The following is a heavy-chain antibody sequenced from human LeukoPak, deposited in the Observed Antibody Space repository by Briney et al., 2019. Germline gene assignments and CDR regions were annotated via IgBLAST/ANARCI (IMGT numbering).Heavy chain of an antibody. J-gene: IGHJ5*02. D-gene: IGHD3-22*01. CDR1: GFTVSSNS. V-gene: IGHV3-53*01. CDR2: IYSDNT. Sequence: GGSLRLSCTVSGFTVSSNSMSWVRQAPGKGLEWVSFIYSDNTHYSDSVKGRFTISRDNSKNTLYLQMNSLRAEDTAVYYCARDLGAYYDSSDNWFDPWGQGTLVTVSS. CDR3: ARDLGAYYDSSDNWFDP.